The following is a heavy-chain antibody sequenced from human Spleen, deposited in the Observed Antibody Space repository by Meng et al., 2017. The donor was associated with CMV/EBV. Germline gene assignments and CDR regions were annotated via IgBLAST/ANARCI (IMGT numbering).Heavy chain of an antibody. V-gene: IGHV3-48*03. CDR3: ARSATFSGSGNYLDN. D-gene: IGHD3-10*01. J-gene: IGHJ4*01. Sequence: GESLKISCTASGFTFNRHEMNWVRQAPGKGLEWVSYISNSATTIDYADSVKGRFTISRDNTKNSLYLQMDSLRAEDTALYYCARSATFSGSGNYLDNWGHGTLVTVSS. CDR2: ISNSATTI. CDR1: GFTFNRHE.